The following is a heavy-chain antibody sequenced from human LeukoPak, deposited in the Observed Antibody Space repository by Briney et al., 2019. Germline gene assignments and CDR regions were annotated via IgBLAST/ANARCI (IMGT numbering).Heavy chain of an antibody. D-gene: IGHD2-2*01. Sequence: SETLSLTCTVSGGSISSGGYYWSWIRQHPGKGLEWIGYIYYSGSTYYNPSLKSRVTISVDTSKNQFSLKLSSVTAADTAVYYCARTLPWEVPAAIDYWGQGTLVTVSS. CDR2: IYYSGST. CDR3: ARTLPWEVPAAIDY. V-gene: IGHV4-31*03. CDR1: GGSISSGGYY. J-gene: IGHJ4*02.